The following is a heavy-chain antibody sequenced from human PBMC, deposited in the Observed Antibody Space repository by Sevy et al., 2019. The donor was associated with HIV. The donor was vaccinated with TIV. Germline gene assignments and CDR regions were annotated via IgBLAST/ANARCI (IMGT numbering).Heavy chain of an antibody. V-gene: IGHV3-30-3*01. J-gene: IGHJ3*02. CDR1: GFTFSSYA. CDR2: ISYDGSNK. Sequence: GGSLRLSCAASGFTFSSYAMHWVRQAPGKGLEWVAVISYDGSNKYYADSVKGRFTISRDNSKNTLYLQMNSLRAEDTAVYDGANGAAGDGILTGYCNSFDIWGQGTMVTVSS. CDR3: ANGAAGDGILTGYCNSFDI. D-gene: IGHD3-9*01.